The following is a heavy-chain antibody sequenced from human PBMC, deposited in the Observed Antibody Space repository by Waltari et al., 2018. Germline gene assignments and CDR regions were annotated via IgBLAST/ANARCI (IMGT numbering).Heavy chain of an antibody. V-gene: IGHV1-2*02. J-gene: IGHJ4*02. Sequence: QVQLVQSGAEVKKPGASVKVSCKASGYTFTGYYLHWVRQAPGQGLEWKGRTKPDRGCTNYAQKVEGRGTKTRGTSHSKAYMELSRLRSADTAVYYCGIGPVDYGGNSLFDCWGPGTLVTVS. CDR3: GIGPVDYGGNSLFDC. CDR1: GYTFTGYY. CDR2: TKPDRGCT. D-gene: IGHD4-17*01.